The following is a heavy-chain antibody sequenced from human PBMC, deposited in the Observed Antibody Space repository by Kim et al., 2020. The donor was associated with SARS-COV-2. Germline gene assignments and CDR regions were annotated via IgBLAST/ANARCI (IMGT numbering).Heavy chain of an antibody. CDR3: ARDGGYGDYYYYGMDV. CDR2: IYTSGST. Sequence: SETLSLTCTVSGGSISSGSYYWSWIRQPAGKGLEWIGRIYTSGSTNYNPSLKSRVTISVDTSKNQFSLKLSSVTAADTAVYYCARDGGYGDYYYYGMDVWGQGTTVTVSS. J-gene: IGHJ6*02. CDR1: GGSISSGSYY. D-gene: IGHD1-26*01. V-gene: IGHV4-61*02.